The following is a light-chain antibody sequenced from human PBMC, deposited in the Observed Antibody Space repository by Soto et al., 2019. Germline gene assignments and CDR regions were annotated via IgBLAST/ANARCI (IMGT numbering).Light chain of an antibody. V-gene: IGLV2-14*01. J-gene: IGLJ1*01. CDR1: SSDVGGYNY. CDR3: SSYTSSSIDYV. Sequence: QSALTQPASVSGSPGQSITISCTGTSSDVGGYNYVSWYQQHPGKAPKPIIYEVSNRPSGVSNRFSGSKSGNTASLTISGLQAEDEADYYCSSYTSSSIDYVFVTGTKLTVL. CDR2: EVS.